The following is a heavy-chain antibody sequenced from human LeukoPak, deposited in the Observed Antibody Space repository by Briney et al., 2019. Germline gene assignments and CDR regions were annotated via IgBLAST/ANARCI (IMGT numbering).Heavy chain of an antibody. J-gene: IGHJ4*02. V-gene: IGHV1-69*04. CDR2: IIPILGIA. Sequence: SVKVSCKASGGTFSSYAISWVRQAPGQGLEWMGRIIPILGIANYAQKFQGRVTITADKSTSTAYMELSSLRSEDTAVYYCASGYSSSWYWVDYFDYWGQGTLVTVSS. D-gene: IGHD6-13*01. CDR1: GGTFSSYA. CDR3: ASGYSSSWYWVDYFDY.